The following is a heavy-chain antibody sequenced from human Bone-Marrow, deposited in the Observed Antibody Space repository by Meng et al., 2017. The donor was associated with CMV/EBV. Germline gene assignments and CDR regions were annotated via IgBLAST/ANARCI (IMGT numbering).Heavy chain of an antibody. V-gene: IGHV1-18*01. J-gene: IGHJ5*02. Sequence: ASVKVSCKASGYTFTSYGISWVRQAPGQGLEWTGWIRAYNGNTNYAQKLQGRVTMTTDTSPSTAYMELRSLRSDDTAVYYCARDVGSGYNGVFNWFDPWGQGTLVTVSS. CDR2: IRAYNGNT. CDR1: GYTFTSYG. D-gene: IGHD3-22*01. CDR3: ARDVGSGYNGVFNWFDP.